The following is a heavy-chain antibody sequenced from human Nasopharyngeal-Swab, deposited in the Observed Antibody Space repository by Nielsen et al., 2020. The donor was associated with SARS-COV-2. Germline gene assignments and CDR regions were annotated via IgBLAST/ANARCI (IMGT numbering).Heavy chain of an antibody. J-gene: IGHJ6*02. V-gene: IGHV4-34*01. CDR1: GGSLSGYQ. Sequence: SETLSLTCAVYGGSLSGYQWNWIRQAPGMGLEWLGEINHAGSTKYDPSLRSRVTISIDTSKNQLSLRLSSVTAADTAVYYCARGRGLVVAAAKGVTGLLDYGMGVWGQGTTVTVSS. CDR2: INHAGST. CDR3: ARGRGLVVAAAKGVTGLLDYGMGV. D-gene: IGHD2-15*01.